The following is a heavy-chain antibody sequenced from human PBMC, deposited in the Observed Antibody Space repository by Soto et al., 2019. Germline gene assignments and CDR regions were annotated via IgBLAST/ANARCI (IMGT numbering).Heavy chain of an antibody. V-gene: IGHV4-59*01. J-gene: IGHJ6*02. CDR1: GGSISSYY. D-gene: IGHD2-8*02. CDR2: IYYSGST. CDR3: ARAVVSRVDV. Sequence: SETLSLTCTVSGGSISSYYWSWIRQPPGKGLEWIGYIYYSGSTNYNPSLKSRVTISVDTSKNQFSLKLSSVTAADTAVYYCARAVVSRVDVWGQGTTVTVSS.